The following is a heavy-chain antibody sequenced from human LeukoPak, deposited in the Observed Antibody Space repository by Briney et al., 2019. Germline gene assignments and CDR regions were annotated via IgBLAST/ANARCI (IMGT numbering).Heavy chain of an antibody. D-gene: IGHD3-9*01. CDR2: ISSNGGST. J-gene: IGHJ4*02. V-gene: IGHV3-64D*06. CDR1: GFTFSSYA. Sequence: PEGSLRLSCSASGFTFSSYAMHWVRQAPGKGLEYVSAISSNGGSTYYADSVKGRFTISRDNSKNTLYLQMSSLRAEDTAVYYCVKDSDLVLTGYLFDYWGQGTLVTVSS. CDR3: VKDSDLVLTGYLFDY.